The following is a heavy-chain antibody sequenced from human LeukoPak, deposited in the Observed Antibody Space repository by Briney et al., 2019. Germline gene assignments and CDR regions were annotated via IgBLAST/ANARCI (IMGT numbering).Heavy chain of an antibody. V-gene: IGHV4-39*01. CDR2: IYYSGST. CDR1: GGSISSSSYY. J-gene: IGHJ4*02. D-gene: IGHD2-2*02. CDR3: ARHAHRVPAAIVHFDY. Sequence: PSETLSLTCTVSGGSISSSSYYWGWIRQPPGKGLEWIGSIYYSGSTYYNPSLKSRVTISVDTSKNQFSLKLSSVTAADTAVYYCARHAHRVPAAIVHFDYWGQGTLVTVSS.